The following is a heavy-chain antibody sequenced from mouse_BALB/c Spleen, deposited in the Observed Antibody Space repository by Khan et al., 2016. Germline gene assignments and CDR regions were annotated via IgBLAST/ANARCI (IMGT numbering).Heavy chain of an antibody. CDR1: GYTFTSYY. D-gene: IGHD1-1*02. V-gene: IGHV1S81*02. CDR2: INPSNGDT. CDR3: TRSSYGPFVY. J-gene: IGHJ3*01. Sequence: QVQLQQSGAELVKPGASVKLSCKASGYTFTSYYMYWVKQRPGQGLEWIGEINPSNGDTKFNEKFKSKATLTVDKSSNTAYMQLSSLTSEDSAFYYWTRSSYGPFVYWGQGTMVTVSA.